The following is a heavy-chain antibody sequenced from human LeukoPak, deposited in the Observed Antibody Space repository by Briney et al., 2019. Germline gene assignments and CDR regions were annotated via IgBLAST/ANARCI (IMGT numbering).Heavy chain of an antibody. CDR1: GGSISSSSYY. CDR3: ARATDSGNYYIDY. J-gene: IGHJ4*02. CDR2: IYYSGST. V-gene: IGHV4-39*07. Sequence: SETLSLTCTVSGGSISSSSYYWGWIRQPPGTGLEWIGSIYYSGSTYYNPSLKSRVTISVDTSKNQFSLKLRSVTAADTAVYYCARATDSGNYYIDYWGQGTLVTVSS. D-gene: IGHD1-26*01.